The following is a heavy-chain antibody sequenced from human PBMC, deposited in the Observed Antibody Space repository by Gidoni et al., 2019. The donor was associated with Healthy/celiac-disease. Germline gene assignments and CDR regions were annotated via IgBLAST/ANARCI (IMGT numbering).Heavy chain of an antibody. CDR3: ARRNQLGYSSSPGRSDAFDI. D-gene: IGHD6-6*01. V-gene: IGHV5-51*01. J-gene: IGHJ3*02. Sequence: EVQLVQSGAEVKKPGESLKISCKGSGYSFTSYWIGWVRQMPGKGLEWMGIIYPGDSDTRYSPSFQGQVTISADKSISTAYLQWSSLKASDTAMYYCARRNQLGYSSSPGRSDAFDIWGQGTMVTVFS. CDR2: IYPGDSDT. CDR1: GYSFTSYW.